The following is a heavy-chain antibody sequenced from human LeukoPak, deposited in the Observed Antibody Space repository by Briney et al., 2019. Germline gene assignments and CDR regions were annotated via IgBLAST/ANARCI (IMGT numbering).Heavy chain of an antibody. CDR3: AGLYYYGSGSSFDY. V-gene: IGHV4-4*07. CDR1: GGSISSYY. D-gene: IGHD3-10*01. CDR2: IYTSGST. J-gene: IGHJ4*02. Sequence: TSETLSLTCTVSGGSISSYYWSWIRQPAGKGLEWIGRIYTSGSTNYSPSPKSRVTMSVDTSKNQFSLKLSSVTAADTAVYYCAGLYYYGSGSSFDYWGQGTLVTVSS.